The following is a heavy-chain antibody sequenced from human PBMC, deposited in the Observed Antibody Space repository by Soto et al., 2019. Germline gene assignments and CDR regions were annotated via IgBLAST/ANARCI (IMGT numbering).Heavy chain of an antibody. J-gene: IGHJ4*02. CDR2: IIPILGIA. CDR1: GGTFSSYT. CDR3: ARTYYYGSGSGTSFDY. D-gene: IGHD3-10*01. V-gene: IGHV1-69*02. Sequence: QVQLVQSGAEVKKPGSSVKVSCKASGGTFSSYTISWVRQATGQGLEWMGRIIPILGIANYAQKFQGRVTITADKSTSTAYTELSSLRSEDTAVYYCARTYYYGSGSGTSFDYWGQGTLFTVSS.